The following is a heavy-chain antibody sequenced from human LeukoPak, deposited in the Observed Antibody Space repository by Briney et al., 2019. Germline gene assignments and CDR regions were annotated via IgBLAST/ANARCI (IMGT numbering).Heavy chain of an antibody. D-gene: IGHD3-22*01. J-gene: IGHJ4*02. CDR1: GYTFTGYY. Sequence: ASVKVSCKASGYTFTGYYMHWVRQAPGQGLEWMGRINPNSGGTNYAQKFLGRVTMTRDTSISTAYMELSRLRSDDTAVYYCATKASYDSSGYYYVSLDYWGQGTLVTVSS. CDR2: INPNSGGT. V-gene: IGHV1-2*06. CDR3: ATKASYDSSGYYYVSLDY.